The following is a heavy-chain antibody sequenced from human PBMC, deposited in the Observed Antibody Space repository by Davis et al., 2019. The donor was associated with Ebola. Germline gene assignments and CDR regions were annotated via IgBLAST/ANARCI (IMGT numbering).Heavy chain of an antibody. CDR3: ARSKQQLDPFDY. CDR1: GGSIISSSSY. D-gene: IGHD6-13*01. J-gene: IGHJ4*02. Sequence: MPGGSLRLSCTVSGGSIISSSSYWGWIRQPPRKGLEWIGSIYYSGITYYNPSLKSRVTISVDTSKNQFSLKLSSVTAADTAVYYCARSKQQLDPFDYWGQGTLVTVSS. CDR2: IYYSGIT. V-gene: IGHV4-39*07.